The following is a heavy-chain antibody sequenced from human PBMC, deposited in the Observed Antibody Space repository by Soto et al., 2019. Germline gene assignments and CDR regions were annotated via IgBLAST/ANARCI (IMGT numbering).Heavy chain of an antibody. CDR3: ARGGSGYVWFNEF. Sequence: QEQLVRSGAEVKKPGSSVTVSCKASGGIFSSYAISWVRQAPGQGLEWMGGIIPIFGTANYAQKFQGRVTITADESTNTAYMDLSSLKSEDTAIYYCARGGSGYVWFNEFWGQGTLVTVSS. D-gene: IGHD3-22*01. CDR1: GGIFSSYA. CDR2: IIPIFGTA. V-gene: IGHV1-69*01. J-gene: IGHJ4*02.